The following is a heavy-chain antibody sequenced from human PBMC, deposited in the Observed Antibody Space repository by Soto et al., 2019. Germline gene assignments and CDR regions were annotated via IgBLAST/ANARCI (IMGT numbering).Heavy chain of an antibody. Sequence: QVQLVESGGGVVQPGRSLRLSCAASGFTFSSYGMHWVRQAPGKGLEWVAVIWYDGSNKYYADSVKGRFTISRDNSKNXLXXQMNSRSAEDTAVYYCARDFIAVAGTRGGSDWFDPWGQGTLVTVSS. CDR1: GFTFSSYG. J-gene: IGHJ5*02. D-gene: IGHD6-19*01. V-gene: IGHV3-33*01. CDR3: ARDFIAVAGTRGGSDWFDP. CDR2: IWYDGSNK.